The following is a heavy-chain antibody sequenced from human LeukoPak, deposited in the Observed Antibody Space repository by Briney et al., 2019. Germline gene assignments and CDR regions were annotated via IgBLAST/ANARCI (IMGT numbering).Heavy chain of an antibody. V-gene: IGHV2-5*02. CDR2: IYWDDDK. Sequence: SGPTLVKPIETLTLTCTFSGFSLSTSGVGVGWIRQPPGKALEWIALIYWDDDKRYSPSLKSRLTITKDTSKNQVVLTMTNMDPVDTATYYCAHSQPGSFKFPGLFDYWGQGTLVTVSS. CDR1: GFSLSTSGVG. D-gene: IGHD3-10*01. CDR3: AHSQPGSFKFPGLFDY. J-gene: IGHJ4*02.